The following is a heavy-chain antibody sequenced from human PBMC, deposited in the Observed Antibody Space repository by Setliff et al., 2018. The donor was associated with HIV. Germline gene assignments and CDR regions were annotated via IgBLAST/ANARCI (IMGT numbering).Heavy chain of an antibody. D-gene: IGHD2-15*01. CDR3: ARDLAYCSGGSCYRPFIYYFYYMDV. J-gene: IGHJ6*03. CDR1: GYTFTAYY. Sequence: ASVKVSCKASGYTFTAYYLHWVRQAPGQGLEWMGRINPNNGDTNYAQKFQGRVTMTSDASIRTAYMELSGLTSDDTATYYCARDLAYCSGGSCYRPFIYYFYYMDVWGKGATVTVSS. CDR2: INPNNGDT. V-gene: IGHV1-2*06.